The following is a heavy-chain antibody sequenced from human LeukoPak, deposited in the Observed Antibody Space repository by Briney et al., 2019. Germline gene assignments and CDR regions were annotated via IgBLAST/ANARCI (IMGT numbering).Heavy chain of an antibody. CDR2: IYYSGST. Sequence: SETLSLTCTVSGGSISSYYWSWIRQPPWKGLEWIGYIYYSGSTNYNPSLKSRITISVDTSKNQFSLKLNSVTAADTAVYYCASMYSSGWYYFDYWGQGTLVTVSS. D-gene: IGHD6-19*01. CDR1: GGSISSYY. V-gene: IGHV4-59*01. CDR3: ASMYSSGWYYFDY. J-gene: IGHJ4*02.